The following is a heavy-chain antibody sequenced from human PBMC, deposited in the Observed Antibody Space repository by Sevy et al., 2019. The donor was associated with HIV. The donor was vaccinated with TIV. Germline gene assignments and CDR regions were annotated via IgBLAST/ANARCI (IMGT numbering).Heavy chain of an antibody. Sequence: GGSLRLSCVASGFTFSDYYMSWIRQAPGKGLEWVSYISPSGFIKHYGDSVKGRFIISRDNAKNSLFLQMNSLGPDDXXXXXXXXXXXXXXXWLQLTYDYWGQGTLATVSS. CDR1: GFTFSDYY. D-gene: IGHD5-18*01. CDR2: ISPSGFIK. J-gene: IGHJ4*02. V-gene: IGHV3-11*01. CDR3: XXXXXXXXXWLQLTYDY.